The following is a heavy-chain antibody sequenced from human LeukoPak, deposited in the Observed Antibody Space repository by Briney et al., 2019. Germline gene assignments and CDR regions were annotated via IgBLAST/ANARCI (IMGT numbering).Heavy chain of an antibody. CDR1: GFTFSSYG. D-gene: IGHD1-26*01. CDR3: ARGGLIGYYYMDV. V-gene: IGHV3-30*03. Sequence: GGSLRLSCAASGFTFSSYGMHWVRQAPGKGLEWVAVISYDGSNKYYADSVKGRFTISRDNSKNTLYLQMNSLRAEDTAVYYCARGGLIGYYYMDVWGKGTTVTVSS. CDR2: ISYDGSNK. J-gene: IGHJ6*03.